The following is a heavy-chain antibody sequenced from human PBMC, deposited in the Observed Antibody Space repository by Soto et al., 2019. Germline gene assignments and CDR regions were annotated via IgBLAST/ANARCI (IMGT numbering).Heavy chain of an antibody. CDR2: IYYSGST. D-gene: IGHD5-12*01. J-gene: IGHJ4*01. CDR3: ARVRGYSGYDITPHFDY. CDR1: GGSISSGDYY. V-gene: IGHV4-30-4*01. Sequence: QVQLQESGPGLGKPSQTLSLTSTVSGGSISSGDYYWRWIRQPPEKGLEWLGYIYYSGSTYYNPSLKSRVTISVDTSKNQFSLKLSSVTAADTAVYYCARVRGYSGYDITPHFDYWGHGTLVTVSS.